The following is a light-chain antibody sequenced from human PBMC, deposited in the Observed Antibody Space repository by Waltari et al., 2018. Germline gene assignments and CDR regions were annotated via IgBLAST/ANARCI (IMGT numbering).Light chain of an antibody. J-gene: IGKJ1*01. CDR2: GSS. CDR1: QSFVSNY. Sequence: ENVLTQSPGTLSLSPGEGATLACRASQSFVSNYLAWYQHKPGQAPRLLIYGSSRRASGVADRFSGSGSGTDFTLTISRLEPEDSAMYYCQQYGPSPRTFGQGTRVEIK. V-gene: IGKV3-20*01. CDR3: QQYGPSPRT.